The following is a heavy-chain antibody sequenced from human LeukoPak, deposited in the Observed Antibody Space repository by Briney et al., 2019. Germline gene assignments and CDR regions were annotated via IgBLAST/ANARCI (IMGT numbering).Heavy chain of an antibody. CDR1: DDSITMYY. V-gene: IGHV4-59*01. CDR2: VYHTGST. Sequence: SETLSLTCTVSDDSITMYYWIWLRQPPGKGLEWIGYVYHTGSTKFNPSLNGRVSISRDTSNNFFSLRLRSVTAADTAVYFCARGRVSSSTWYSTYYYFFYMDFWGKGTTVTVSS. J-gene: IGHJ6*03. D-gene: IGHD4-11*01. CDR3: ARGRVSSSTWYSTYYYFFYMDF.